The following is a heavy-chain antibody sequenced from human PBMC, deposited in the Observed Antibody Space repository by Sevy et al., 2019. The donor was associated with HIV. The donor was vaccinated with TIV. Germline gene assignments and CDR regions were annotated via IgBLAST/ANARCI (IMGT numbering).Heavy chain of an antibody. Sequence: GSLRLSCAASGFTFSNYAMSWVRQAPGKGLEWVSAISGGGGTCYADSVKGRFTISRDNSKNTLYLQMNSLRAEDTAVYYCAKEGQWLGKDYFDYWGQGTLVTVSS. V-gene: IGHV3-23*01. CDR2: ISGGGGT. J-gene: IGHJ4*02. CDR3: AKEGQWLGKDYFDY. CDR1: GFTFSNYA. D-gene: IGHD6-19*01.